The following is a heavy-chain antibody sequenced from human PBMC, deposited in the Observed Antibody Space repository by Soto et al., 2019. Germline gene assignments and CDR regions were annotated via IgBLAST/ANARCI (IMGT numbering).Heavy chain of an antibody. D-gene: IGHD1-20*01. CDR2: ISYDGSNK. CDR3: AKEFHSWNYFDY. CDR1: GFTFSSYA. Sequence: GGSLRLSCAASGFTFSSYAMHWVRQAPGKGLEWVAVISYDGSNKYYADSVKGRFTISRDNFRNTLYLQMNSLRAEDTAVYYCAKEFHSWNYFDYWGQGTLVTVSS. V-gene: IGHV3-30-3*01. J-gene: IGHJ4*02.